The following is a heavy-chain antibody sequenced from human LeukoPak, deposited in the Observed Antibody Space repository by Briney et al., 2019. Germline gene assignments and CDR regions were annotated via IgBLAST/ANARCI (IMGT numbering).Heavy chain of an antibody. CDR1: GGTFSSYA. V-gene: IGHV1-69*05. Sequence: ASVKVSCKASGGTFSSYAISWVRQALGQGLEWMGRIIPIFGTANYAQKFQGRVTITTDESTSTAYMELSSLRSEDTAVYYCARDSGWFGGSSRFDYWGQGTLVTVSS. D-gene: IGHD3-10*01. CDR2: IIPIFGTA. CDR3: ARDSGWFGGSSRFDY. J-gene: IGHJ4*02.